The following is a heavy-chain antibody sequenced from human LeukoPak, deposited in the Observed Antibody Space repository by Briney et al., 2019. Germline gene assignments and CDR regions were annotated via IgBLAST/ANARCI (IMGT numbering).Heavy chain of an antibody. Sequence: GGSLTLSCAASGFTFSSYWMSWVRQAPGKGLEWVANIKQDGSEKYYVDSVKGRFTIPRDNAKNSLYLQMNSLRAEDTAVYYCARGNDFWSGYYSYYFDYWGQGTLVTVSS. V-gene: IGHV3-7*01. D-gene: IGHD3-3*01. CDR1: GFTFSSYW. CDR2: IKQDGSEK. J-gene: IGHJ4*02. CDR3: ARGNDFWSGYYSYYFDY.